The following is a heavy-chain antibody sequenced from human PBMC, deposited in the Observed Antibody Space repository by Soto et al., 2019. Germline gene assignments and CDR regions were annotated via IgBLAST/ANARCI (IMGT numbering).Heavy chain of an antibody. CDR1: GYIFSSYA. V-gene: IGHV3-23*01. CDR3: AKKRGYYDSGGPFDY. J-gene: IGHJ4*02. D-gene: IGHD3-22*01. CDR2: INDNGVTT. Sequence: PGGSLRLSCAASGYIFSSYAMSWGRQATGKGLEWVSFINDNGVTTYYADFVKGRFTVSRDNSKNTLYLQMNSLRVEDTAVYYCAKKRGYYDSGGPFDYWGQGTLVTV.